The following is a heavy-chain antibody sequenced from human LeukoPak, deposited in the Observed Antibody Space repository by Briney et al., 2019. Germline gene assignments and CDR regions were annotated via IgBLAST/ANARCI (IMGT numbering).Heavy chain of an antibody. CDR2: IYYSGST. V-gene: IGHV4-31*03. CDR3: ASDCSSTSCPTVGAFDI. CDR1: GRSISSGGYY. D-gene: IGHD2-2*01. Sequence: PSDTLSLTCTVSGRSISSGGYYWRWLRQHPGKGLEWIGYIYYSGSTYYNPSLKSRVTISVDTSKNQVSLKLSSVTAADTAVYYCASDCSSTSCPTVGAFDIWGQGTMVTVSS. J-gene: IGHJ3*02.